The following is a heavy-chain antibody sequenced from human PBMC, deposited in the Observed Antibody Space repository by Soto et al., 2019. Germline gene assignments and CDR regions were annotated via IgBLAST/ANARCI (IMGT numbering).Heavy chain of an antibody. CDR3: ARNDYSDNAVDY. V-gene: IGHV5-51*01. J-gene: IGHJ4*02. D-gene: IGHD4-4*01. CDR2: IYPGDSDT. CDR1: EYSFTSHW. Sequence: GESLKISCKGSEYSFTSHWIGLVRQMPGKGLEWMGIIYPGDSDTRYSPSFQGQVTISADKSISTAYLNWSSLKTSDTAMYYCARNDYSDNAVDYWGQGTLVTVSS.